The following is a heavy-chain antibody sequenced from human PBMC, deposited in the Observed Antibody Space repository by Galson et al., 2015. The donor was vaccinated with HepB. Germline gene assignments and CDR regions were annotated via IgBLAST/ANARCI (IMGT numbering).Heavy chain of an antibody. CDR3: AREPRAGWFGDSMTRTRWFDP. Sequence: SVKVSCKASGGTFSSYAISWVRQAPGQGLEWMGRIIPILGIANYAQKFQGRVTITADKSTSTAYMELSSLRSEDTAVYYCAREPRAGWFGDSMTRTRWFDPWGQGTLVTVSS. V-gene: IGHV1-69*04. D-gene: IGHD3-10*01. CDR2: IIPILGIA. CDR1: GGTFSSYA. J-gene: IGHJ5*02.